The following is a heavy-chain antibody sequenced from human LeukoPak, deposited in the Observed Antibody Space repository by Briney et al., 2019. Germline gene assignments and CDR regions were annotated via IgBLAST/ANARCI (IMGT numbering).Heavy chain of an antibody. D-gene: IGHD1-26*01. Sequence: PGGSLRLXCAASGFTFSSYGMHWVRQAPGKGLEWVAFIRYDGSNKYYADSVKGRFTISRDNSKNTLYLQMNSLRAEDTAVYYCATDSWEVGATSEIDYWGQGTLVTVSS. CDR2: IRYDGSNK. CDR1: GFTFSSYG. CDR3: ATDSWEVGATSEIDY. J-gene: IGHJ4*02. V-gene: IGHV3-30*02.